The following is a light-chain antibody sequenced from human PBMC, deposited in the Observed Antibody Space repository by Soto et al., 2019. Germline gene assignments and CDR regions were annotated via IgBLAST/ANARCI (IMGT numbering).Light chain of an antibody. V-gene: IGKV3-20*01. CDR1: QSLSGTY. CDR3: QQCGSSPWT. J-gene: IGKJ1*01. Sequence: EIVLTQSPGTLSLSPGERATLSCRASQSLSGTYLAWYQQKPGQAPRLLIYGASSRATGIPDRFSGSGSGTDFTLAISRLEPEDFAVYYCQQCGSSPWTFGQGTKVEIK. CDR2: GAS.